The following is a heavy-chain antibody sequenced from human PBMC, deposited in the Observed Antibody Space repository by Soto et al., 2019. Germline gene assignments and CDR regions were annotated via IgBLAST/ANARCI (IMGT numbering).Heavy chain of an antibody. J-gene: IGHJ5*02. Sequence: GESLKISCKGSGYYFPSYWIGWVRQMPGKGLEWMGIFYPGDSDTRYSPSFQGQVTISADRSISTAYLQWSSLKASDTAMYYCASSYSSGCPRGWFDPWGQGTLVTVSS. CDR1: GYYFPSYW. CDR3: ASSYSSGCPRGWFDP. V-gene: IGHV5-51*01. D-gene: IGHD6-19*01. CDR2: FYPGDSDT.